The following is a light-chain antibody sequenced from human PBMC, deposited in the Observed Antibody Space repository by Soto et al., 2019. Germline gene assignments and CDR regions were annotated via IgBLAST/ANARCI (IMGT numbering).Light chain of an antibody. CDR2: AAS. Sequence: IQMTQSPSSLSASVGDRVTITCRASQSLANYLNWYQQKPGKAPKLLIYAASTLESGVPSRFSGSGSGTDFTLTISSLQPEDFATYYCQQSYNNPKTFGQGTKVDI. CDR1: QSLANY. V-gene: IGKV1-39*01. CDR3: QQSYNNPKT. J-gene: IGKJ1*01.